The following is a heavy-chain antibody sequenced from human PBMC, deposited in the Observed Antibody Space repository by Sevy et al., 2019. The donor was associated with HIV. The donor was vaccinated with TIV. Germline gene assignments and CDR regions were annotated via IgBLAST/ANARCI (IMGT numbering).Heavy chain of an antibody. CDR3: ARHRAYCSDGSCYSPWYFKL. CDR1: GGSISSSPYY. V-gene: IGHV4-39*01. CDR2: FYDTGSA. J-gene: IGHJ2*01. Sequence: SETLSLTCTVSGGSISSSPYYWSWIRQPPGKGLEWIGSFYDTGSAYYNPSLKSRVTISVDTSKNQFSLRLSSVTAADTALYYCARHRAYCSDGSCYSPWYFKLWGRGTLVTVSS. D-gene: IGHD2-15*01.